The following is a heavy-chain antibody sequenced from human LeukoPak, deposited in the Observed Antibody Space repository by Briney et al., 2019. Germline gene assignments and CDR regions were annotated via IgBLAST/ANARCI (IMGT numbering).Heavy chain of an antibody. CDR1: GFTFSSYG. Sequence: PGGSLRLSCAASGFTFSSYGMHWVRQAPGKGLEWVAVIWFDGSKKYYADSVKGRFTISRGDSKSSLYLHMDTLRAEDTAVYYCARGPWDLYHYDSSGALDIWGQGTMVTVSS. CDR3: ARGPWDLYHYDSSGALDI. V-gene: IGHV3-33*01. CDR2: IWFDGSKK. J-gene: IGHJ3*02. D-gene: IGHD3-22*01.